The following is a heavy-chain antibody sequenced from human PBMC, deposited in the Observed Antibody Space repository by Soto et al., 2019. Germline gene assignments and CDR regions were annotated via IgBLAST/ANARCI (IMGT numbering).Heavy chain of an antibody. V-gene: IGHV3-11*01. Sequence: QMRLVESGGGLVEPGGSLRLSCVTSGFTFSNNWISWIRQAPGRGLEWLAYISRSGSTIYYADSVKGRFTISRDNSKSSLYLQMDNLRAEDTAMYYCGRDPELWDENVATRPPFHYYGMDVWGQGTTVTVSS. D-gene: IGHD6-6*01. CDR1: GFTFSNNW. CDR3: GRDPELWDENVATRPPFHYYGMDV. CDR2: ISRSGSTI. J-gene: IGHJ6*02.